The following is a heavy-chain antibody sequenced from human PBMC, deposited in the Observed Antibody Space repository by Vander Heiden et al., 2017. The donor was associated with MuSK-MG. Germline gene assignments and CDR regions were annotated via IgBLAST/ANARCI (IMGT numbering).Heavy chain of an antibody. CDR3: WQRSYGVAAPDY. Sequence: EMQLVQSGGGLVQPGGSLRLSCAASGFRFMNYAMTWVRQAPGKGLEWVSTISGSPISTHYSDAVKGRFTISRDNSKKTLFLQLKSIRGDDTAVYFFWQRSYGVAAPDYWGQGSLVTVSS. J-gene: IGHJ4*02. CDR2: ISGSPIST. D-gene: IGHD2-15*01. CDR1: GFRFMNYA. V-gene: IGHV3-23*04.